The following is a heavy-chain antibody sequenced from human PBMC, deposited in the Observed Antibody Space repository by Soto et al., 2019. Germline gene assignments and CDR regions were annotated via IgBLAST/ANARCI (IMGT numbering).Heavy chain of an antibody. V-gene: IGHV3-30-3*01. Sequence: QVQLVESGGGVVQPGRSLRLSCAASGFTFSSYAMHWVHQAPGKGLEWVAVISYDGSNKYYADSVKGRFTISRDNSKNTLYLQMNSLRAEDTAVYYCARPLWRDDYTWGYFDLWGRGTLVTVSS. D-gene: IGHD4-4*01. CDR2: ISYDGSNK. CDR1: GFTFSSYA. J-gene: IGHJ2*01. CDR3: ARPLWRDDYTWGYFDL.